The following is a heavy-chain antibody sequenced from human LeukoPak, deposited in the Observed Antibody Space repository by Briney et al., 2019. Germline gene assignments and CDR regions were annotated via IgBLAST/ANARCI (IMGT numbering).Heavy chain of an antibody. Sequence: GGPLRLSCAASGFTFSSYAMSWVRQAPGKGLEWVSAISGSGGSTYYADSVKGRFTISRDNSKNTLYLQMNSLRAEDTAVYYCAKDQDFWSGYYTNWGQGTLVTVSS. D-gene: IGHD3-3*01. CDR3: AKDQDFWSGYYTN. J-gene: IGHJ4*02. V-gene: IGHV3-23*01. CDR2: ISGSGGST. CDR1: GFTFSSYA.